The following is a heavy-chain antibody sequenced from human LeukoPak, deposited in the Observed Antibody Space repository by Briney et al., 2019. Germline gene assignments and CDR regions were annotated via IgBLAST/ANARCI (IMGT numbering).Heavy chain of an antibody. J-gene: IGHJ4*02. Sequence: ASVKVSCKASGYTFTYYYIHWVRQAPGQGLEWIGWINPNSGDTNYAQKFQGRVTMTRDTSISTAYMELSRLRSDDTAVFYCARDGSSSVDFWGQGTLVTVSS. D-gene: IGHD6-6*01. V-gene: IGHV1-2*02. CDR1: GYTFTYYY. CDR2: INPNSGDT. CDR3: ARDGSSSVDF.